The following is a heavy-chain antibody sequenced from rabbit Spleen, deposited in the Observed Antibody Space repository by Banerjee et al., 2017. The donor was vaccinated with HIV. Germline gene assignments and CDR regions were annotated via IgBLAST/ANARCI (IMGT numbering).Heavy chain of an antibody. CDR3: VRSISIYRNTL. CDR2: IYAGIGRT. J-gene: IGHJ4*01. CDR1: GFSFSSTYY. D-gene: IGHD8-1*01. V-gene: IGHV1S45*01. Sequence: QEQLVESGGGLVQPEGSLTLTCTASGFSFSSTYYMSWVRQAPGKGLEWIASIYAGIGRTYYANWAKGRFTISETSSTTVTLQMTSLTAADTATYFCVRSISIYRNTLWGQGTLVTVS.